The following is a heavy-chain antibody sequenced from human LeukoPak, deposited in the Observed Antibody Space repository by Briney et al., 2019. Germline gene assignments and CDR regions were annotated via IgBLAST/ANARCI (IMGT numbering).Heavy chain of an antibody. Sequence: SETLSLTCAVYGGSFSGYYWSWIRQPPGKGLEWIGEINHSGSTNYNPSLKSRVTISVDTSKNQFSLKLSSVTAADTAVYYCAREELRYLEPTAIDYWDQGTLVTVSS. V-gene: IGHV4-34*01. CDR1: GGSFSGYY. D-gene: IGHD3-3*01. CDR3: AREELRYLEPTAIDY. J-gene: IGHJ4*02. CDR2: INHSGST.